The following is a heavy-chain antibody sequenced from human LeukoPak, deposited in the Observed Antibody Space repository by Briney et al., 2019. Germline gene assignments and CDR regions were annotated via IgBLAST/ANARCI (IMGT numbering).Heavy chain of an antibody. V-gene: IGHV3-20*04. CDR2: INWNGGST. CDR1: GFTFDDYG. Sequence: GGPLRLSCAASGFTFDDYGMSWVRQAPGKGLEWVSGINWNGGSTAYADSVKGRFTISRDNAKNSLYLEMNSLGAEDTALYYCARGSQSYYFDYWGQGTLVTVSS. J-gene: IGHJ4*02. CDR3: ARGSQSYYFDY.